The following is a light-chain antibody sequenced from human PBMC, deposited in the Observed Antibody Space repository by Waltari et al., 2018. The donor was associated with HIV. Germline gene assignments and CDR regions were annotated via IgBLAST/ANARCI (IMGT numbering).Light chain of an antibody. J-gene: IGLJ2*01. V-gene: IGLV2-8*01. Sequence: QSALTQPPSASGSPGQSVTISCTGTSSDIGGYNSVSWYQQHPGKAPKLMILEVNKRPSGVPDLFSGSQSGNTAPLTVSGLQAEDESVDCCSSYAGSTSLVVGGGTKLTVL. CDR1: SSDIGGYNS. CDR3: SSYAGSTSLV. CDR2: EVN.